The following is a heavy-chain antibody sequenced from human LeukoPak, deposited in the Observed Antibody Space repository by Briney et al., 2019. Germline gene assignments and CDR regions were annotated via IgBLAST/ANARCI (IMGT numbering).Heavy chain of an antibody. V-gene: IGHV3-53*01. J-gene: IGHJ4*02. D-gene: IGHD6-13*01. CDR1: GFTVSGNY. CDR3: ARDTDSSSWYGY. CDR2: IYSSGST. Sequence: GGSLRLSCAASGFTVSGNYMSWVRQAPGKGREWVSVIYSSGSTYYADSVKGRFTISRDNSKNTLYLQMNSLRPEDTAVYYCARDTDSSSWYGYWGQGTLVTVSS.